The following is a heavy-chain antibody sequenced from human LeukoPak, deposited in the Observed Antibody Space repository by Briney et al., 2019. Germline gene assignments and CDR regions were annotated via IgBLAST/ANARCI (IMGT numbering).Heavy chain of an antibody. V-gene: IGHV3-30*18. CDR1: GFTFSSYG. Sequence: GGSLRLSCAASGFTFSSYGMHWVRQAPGKGLEWVAVISYDGSNKYYADSVKGRFTISRDNSKNTLYLRMNSLRAEDTAVYYCAKDAQGFGGGFDYWGQGTLVTVSS. CDR2: ISYDGSNK. J-gene: IGHJ4*02. CDR3: AKDAQGFGGGFDY. D-gene: IGHD3-10*01.